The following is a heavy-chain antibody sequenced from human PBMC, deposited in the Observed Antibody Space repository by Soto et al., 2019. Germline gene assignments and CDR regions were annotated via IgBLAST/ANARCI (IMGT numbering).Heavy chain of an antibody. Sequence: QVQLQQWGAGLLKPSETLSLTCAIYGGSFSRYYWNWIRQSPGEGLEWIGEINHSGSTNYNPSLKSRVTISVDTSRNQFSLKLSSVTAADTAVYYCARGLSITNTFYYYYAMDVWGQGTTVTVSS. CDR2: INHSGST. D-gene: IGHD2-8*01. J-gene: IGHJ6*02. V-gene: IGHV4-34*01. CDR3: ARGLSITNTFYYYYAMDV. CDR1: GGSFSRYY.